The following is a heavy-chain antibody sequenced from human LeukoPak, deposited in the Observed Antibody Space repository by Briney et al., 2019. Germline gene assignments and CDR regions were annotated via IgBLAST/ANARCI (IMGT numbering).Heavy chain of an antibody. CDR2: IRSKAYDGTT. CDR3: TRDSRGSFDY. CDR1: GFTFGDYA. J-gene: IGHJ4*02. V-gene: IGHV3-49*04. Sequence: GGSLRLSCTASGFTFGDYAMSWVRQAPGKGLEWVGFIRSKAYDGTTEYAASVKGRFTISRDDSKSIAYLQMNSLKTEDTAVYYCTRDSRGSFDYWGQGTLVTVSS. D-gene: IGHD3-10*01.